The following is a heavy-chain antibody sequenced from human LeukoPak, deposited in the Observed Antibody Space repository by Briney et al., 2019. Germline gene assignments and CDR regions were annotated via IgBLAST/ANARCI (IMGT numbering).Heavy chain of an antibody. D-gene: IGHD3-10*01. Sequence: PSRSLRLSCAASGFNFEDCAMYRVRQAPGKGLEWVSGISWNSGNKGYADSVKGRFTISRDNAKKSLYLQMNSLRAEDTALYYCAKGMVPAVTYYYYGMDVWGQGTTVTVSS. CDR3: AKGMVPAVTYYYYGMDV. V-gene: IGHV3-9*01. J-gene: IGHJ6*02. CDR2: ISWNSGNK. CDR1: GFNFEDCA.